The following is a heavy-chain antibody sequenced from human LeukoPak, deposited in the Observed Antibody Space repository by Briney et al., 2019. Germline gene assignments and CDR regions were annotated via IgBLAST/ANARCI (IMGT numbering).Heavy chain of an antibody. CDR1: GFTVSSNY. Sequence: GGSLRLSCAASGFTVSSNYMSWVRQAPGKGLEWVSVIYSGGSTYYADSVKGRFTISRDNSKNTLYLQMNSLRAEDTAVYYCARGVYDYVWGSYRYTDYWGRGTLVTVSS. CDR2: IYSGGST. J-gene: IGHJ4*02. V-gene: IGHV3-66*01. D-gene: IGHD3-16*02. CDR3: ARGVYDYVWGSYRYTDY.